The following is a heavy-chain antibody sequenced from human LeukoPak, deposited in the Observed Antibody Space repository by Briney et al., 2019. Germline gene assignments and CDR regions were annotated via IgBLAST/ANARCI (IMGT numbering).Heavy chain of an antibody. CDR1: GFTFNNYA. D-gene: IGHD6-19*01. CDR2: ISGSGGST. CDR3: AKERSRQWLVPSALDY. V-gene: IGHV3-23*01. Sequence: GGSLRLSCAAAGFTFNNYALTWVRQTPGKGLEWVSAISGSGGSTYYADSVKGRFTISRDNSKNTLYLQMNSLRAEDTAVYYCAKERSRQWLVPSALDYWGQGTLVTVSS. J-gene: IGHJ4*02.